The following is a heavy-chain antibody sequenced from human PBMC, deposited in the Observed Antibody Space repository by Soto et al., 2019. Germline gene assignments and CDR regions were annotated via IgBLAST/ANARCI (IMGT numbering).Heavy chain of an antibody. CDR1: GLTFSSYA. V-gene: IGHV3-30-3*01. CDR3: ARSISYYYGSGSYYMYYFDY. D-gene: IGHD3-10*01. Sequence: QVQLVESGGGVVQPGRSLRLSCAASGLTFSSYAMHWVRQAPGKGLEWVAVISYDGSNKYYADSVKGRFTISRDNSKNTLYLQMNSLRAEDTAVYYCARSISYYYGSGSYYMYYFDYWGQGTLVTVSS. J-gene: IGHJ4*02. CDR2: ISYDGSNK.